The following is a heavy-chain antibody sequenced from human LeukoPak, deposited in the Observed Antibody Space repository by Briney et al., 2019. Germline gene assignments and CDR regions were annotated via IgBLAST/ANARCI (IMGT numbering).Heavy chain of an antibody. CDR3: AKGTHYDFWSGYYYYMDV. CDR1: GFTFDDYA. CDR2: INWNGGST. V-gene: IGHV3-20*04. D-gene: IGHD3-3*01. Sequence: GGSLRLSCAASGFTFDDYAMNWVRQAPGKGLEWVSGINWNGGSTYYRDSVKGRFTISRDNAKNTVYLQMNSLRAEDTAVYYCAKGTHYDFWSGYYYYMDVWGKGTTVTVSS. J-gene: IGHJ6*03.